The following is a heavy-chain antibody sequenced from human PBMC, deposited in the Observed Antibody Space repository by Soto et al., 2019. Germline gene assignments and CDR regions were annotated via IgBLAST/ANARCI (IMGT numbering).Heavy chain of an antibody. CDR1: GFTFSSYS. Sequence: GGSLRLSCAASGFTFSSYSMNWVRQAPGKGLEWVSYISSSSSTIYYADSVKGRFTISRDNAKNSLYLQMNSLRAEDTAVYYCARDVVADTTVTIPYYFDYWGQGTLVNVS. J-gene: IGHJ4*02. CDR3: ARDVVADTTVTIPYYFDY. D-gene: IGHD4-17*01. V-gene: IGHV3-48*01. CDR2: ISSSSSTI.